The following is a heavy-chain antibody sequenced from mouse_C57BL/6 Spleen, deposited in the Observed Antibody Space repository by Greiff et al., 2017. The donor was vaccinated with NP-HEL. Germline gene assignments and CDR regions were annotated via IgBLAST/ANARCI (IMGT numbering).Heavy chain of an antibody. D-gene: IGHD1-1*01. CDR1: GFSLTSYG. J-gene: IGHJ1*03. Sequence: VQLVESGPGLVQPSQSLSITCTVSGFSLTSYGVHWVRQSPGKGLEWLGVIWSGGSTDYNAAFISRLSISKDNSKSQVFFKMNSLQADDTAIYYCAREYYYGSSYRYFDVWGTGTTVTVSS. CDR2: IWSGGST. CDR3: AREYYYGSSYRYFDV. V-gene: IGHV2-2*01.